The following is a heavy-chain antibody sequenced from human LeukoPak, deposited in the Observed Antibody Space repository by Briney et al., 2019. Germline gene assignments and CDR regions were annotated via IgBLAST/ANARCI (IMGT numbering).Heavy chain of an antibody. V-gene: IGHV3-23*01. J-gene: IGHJ4*02. CDR1: GFTFSSYA. Sequence: GGSLRLSCAASGFTFSSYAMSWVRQAPGKGLEWVSAISGSGGSTYYADSEKGRFTISRDNSKNTMYLQMNSLRAEDTAVYYCAKGGEHMDYDILTGYYIQTDYWGQGTLVTVSS. CDR3: AKGGEHMDYDILTGYYIQTDY. CDR2: ISGSGGST. D-gene: IGHD3-9*01.